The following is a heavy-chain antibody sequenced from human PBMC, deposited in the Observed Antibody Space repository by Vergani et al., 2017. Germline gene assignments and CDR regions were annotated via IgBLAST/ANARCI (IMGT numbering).Heavy chain of an antibody. CDR2: ISGSGGST. V-gene: IGHV3-23*01. J-gene: IGHJ4*02. CDR1: GFTFNHYA. Sequence: EVQLLESGGGLVQPGGSLRLSCAASGFTFNHYAMNWVRQAPGKGLEWVSGISGSGGSTYYAGSVKGRFTISRDSSKNTLYLQMNSLRAEDTAVYYCAKSSGSYYPVRNWGQGTLVTVSS. D-gene: IGHD1-26*01. CDR3: AKSSGSYYPVRN.